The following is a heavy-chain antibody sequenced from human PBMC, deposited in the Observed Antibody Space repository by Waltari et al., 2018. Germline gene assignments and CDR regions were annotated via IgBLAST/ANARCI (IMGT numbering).Heavy chain of an antibody. CDR2: ISGKTGRT. J-gene: IGHJ4*02. Sequence: QLVESGGGLVQPGGSLRLSCAASGFTFNSYAMTWVRQAPGKGLVWGSGISGKTGRTYYADAVKGRFTISRDNSKHTLYLQMNSLRAEDTAVYYCAKDHGFSGNDYPTYLDYWGQGTSVTVSS. CDR1: GFTFNSYA. V-gene: IGHV3-23*04. CDR3: AKDHGFSGNDYPTYLDY. D-gene: IGHD5-12*01.